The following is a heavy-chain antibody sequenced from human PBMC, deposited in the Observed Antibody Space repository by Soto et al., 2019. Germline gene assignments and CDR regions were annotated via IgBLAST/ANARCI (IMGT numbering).Heavy chain of an antibody. J-gene: IGHJ5*02. CDR2: IYDSGST. CDR3: AREEVAYYGSGSYNWFDP. V-gene: IGHV4-31*03. Sequence: SETLSLTCTVSGVSISSGTYYWNWIRQHPGKGLEWIGYIYDSGSTHYNPSLKSRVTISVDTSKNQFSLKLSSVTAADTAVYYCAREEVAYYGSGSYNWFDPWGQGTLVTVSS. D-gene: IGHD3-10*01. CDR1: GVSISSGTYY.